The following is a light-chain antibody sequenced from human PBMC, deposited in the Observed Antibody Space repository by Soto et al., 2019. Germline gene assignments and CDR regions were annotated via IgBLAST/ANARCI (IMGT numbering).Light chain of an antibody. CDR3: QQYYSTLT. V-gene: IGKV4-1*01. J-gene: IGKJ2*01. Sequence: VLTQSPGTLSLSPGERASLSCRASQSISGRYLAWYQQKPGQPPKLLIYWASTRESGVPDRFSGSGSGTDFTLTISSVQAEDVAVYYCQQYYSTLTFGQGTKLEIK. CDR1: QSISGRY. CDR2: WAS.